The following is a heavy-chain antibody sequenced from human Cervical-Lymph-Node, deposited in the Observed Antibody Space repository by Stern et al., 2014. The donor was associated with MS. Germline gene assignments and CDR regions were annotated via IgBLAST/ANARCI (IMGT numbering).Heavy chain of an antibody. Sequence: QVQLQESGPGLVKPSEPLSLTCTVSGVSISTSYCCWIRQPPGQGPEWICFIYHSGSTTSNPSLNSRVLMSVDLYTRQISLKLRSVTVADTAMYDCARDVGMDSWGQGTLVTVSS. J-gene: IGHJ5*01. V-gene: IGHV4-59*01. CDR3: ARDVGMDS. CDR1: GVSISTSY. CDR2: IYHSGST. D-gene: IGHD6-13*01.